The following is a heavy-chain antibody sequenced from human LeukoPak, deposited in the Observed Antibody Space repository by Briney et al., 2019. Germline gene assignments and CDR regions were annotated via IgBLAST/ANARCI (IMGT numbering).Heavy chain of an antibody. CDR3: ARDLMRVVYFDPCDAFDI. J-gene: IGHJ3*02. D-gene: IGHD3-9*01. CDR1: GYTFSGYF. CDR2: INPNTGAT. V-gene: IGHV1-2*02. Sequence: ASVMVSCKASGYTFSGYFIHWVRQTPGHGLEWMGWINPNTGATNYAQKFQGRVTMTRDTSISTAYMELSRLRSDDTAVYYCARDLMRVVYFDPCDAFDIWGQGTMVTVSS.